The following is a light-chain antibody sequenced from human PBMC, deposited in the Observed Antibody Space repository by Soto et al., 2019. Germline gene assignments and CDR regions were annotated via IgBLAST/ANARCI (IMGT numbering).Light chain of an antibody. Sequence: EIVLTQSPATLSLSPGERATLSCRASQSVSTYLAWYQQRPGQPPRLLIYDASSRATGIPARFSGSGSGTDFTLTISSLETEDFATFYCQQYDSFPWTFGPGTNVDIK. J-gene: IGKJ1*01. CDR3: QQYDSFPWT. V-gene: IGKV3-11*01. CDR1: QSVSTY. CDR2: DAS.